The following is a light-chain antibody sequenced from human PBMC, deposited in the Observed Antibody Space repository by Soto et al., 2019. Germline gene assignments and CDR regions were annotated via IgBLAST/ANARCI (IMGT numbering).Light chain of an antibody. Sequence: QSVLTQPPSASGTPGQRVTISCSGSSSNIGSNYVYWYQQLPGTAPKLLIYKNNQRPSGVPDRFSGSKSGTSASLAISGLRSEDEAEYHCATWDDRLSGNYVFGTGTELTVL. J-gene: IGLJ1*01. CDR1: SSNIGSNY. V-gene: IGLV1-47*01. CDR3: ATWDDRLSGNYV. CDR2: KNN.